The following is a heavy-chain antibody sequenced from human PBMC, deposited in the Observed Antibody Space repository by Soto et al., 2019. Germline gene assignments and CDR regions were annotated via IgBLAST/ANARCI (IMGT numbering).Heavy chain of an antibody. V-gene: IGHV4-39*01. CDR1: GGSISSSSYY. Sequence: SETLSLTCTGSGGSISSSSYYWGWIRQPPGKGLEWIGSIYYSGSTYYNPSLKSRVTISVDTSKNQFSLKLSSVTAADTAVYYCARSYYDIFTGYPNFAFWAQGTLVLVSS. CDR2: IYYSGST. CDR3: ARSYYDIFTGYPNFAF. D-gene: IGHD3-9*01. J-gene: IGHJ4*02.